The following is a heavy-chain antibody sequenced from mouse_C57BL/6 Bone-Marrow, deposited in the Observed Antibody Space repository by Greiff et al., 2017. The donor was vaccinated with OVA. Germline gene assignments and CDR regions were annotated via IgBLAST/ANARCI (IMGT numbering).Heavy chain of an antibody. CDR3: AREECFTTVVTTGFAY. CDR1: GYTFTSYW. V-gene: IGHV1-55*01. D-gene: IGHD1-1*01. J-gene: IGHJ3*01. Sequence: QVQLQQPGAELVKPGASVKMSCKASGYTFTSYWITWVKQRPGQGLEWIGDIYPGGGSTKYNEKFKSKATLTVDTSSSTAYMQLSSLTAEDSTVEYSAREECFTTVVTTGFAYWGKGTLVTVSA. CDR2: IYPGGGST.